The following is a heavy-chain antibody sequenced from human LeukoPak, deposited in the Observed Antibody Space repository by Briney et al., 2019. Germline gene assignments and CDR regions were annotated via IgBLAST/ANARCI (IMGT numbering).Heavy chain of an antibody. D-gene: IGHD2-2*01. CDR1: GFTFSSYG. J-gene: IGHJ4*02. CDR2: IWYDGSNK. V-gene: IGHV3-33*08. CDR3: ARSLVPAAPLGY. Sequence: GGSLRLSCAASGFTFSSYGMHWVRQAPGKGLEWVAVIWYDGSNKYYADSVKGRFTISRDNSKNTLYLQMNSLRAEDTAVYYCARSLVPAAPLGYWGQGTLVTVSS.